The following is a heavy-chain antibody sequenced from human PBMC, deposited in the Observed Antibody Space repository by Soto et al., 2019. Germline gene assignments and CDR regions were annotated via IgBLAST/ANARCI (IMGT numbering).Heavy chain of an antibody. V-gene: IGHV4-31*03. D-gene: IGHD3-22*01. J-gene: IGHJ4*02. CDR1: GGSISSGGYY. CDR2: IYYSGTT. Sequence: SETLSLTCTVSGGSISSGGYYWSWIRQHPGKGLEWIGYIYYSGTTYYKPSLKSRVTISVDTSKNQFSLKLGSVTAADTAVYYCARGSSGRGVDYWGQGTLVTVSS. CDR3: ARGSSGRGVDY.